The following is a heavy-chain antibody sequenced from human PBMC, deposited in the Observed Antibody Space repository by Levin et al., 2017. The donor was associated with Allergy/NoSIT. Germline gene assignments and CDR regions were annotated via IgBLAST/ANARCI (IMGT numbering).Heavy chain of an antibody. V-gene: IGHV3-30*18. CDR1: GFTFSSYG. CDR2: ISYDGSNK. D-gene: IGHD6-19*01. CDR3: AKEVPPYSSGWYADPDDAFDI. Sequence: GGSLRLSCAASGFTFSSYGMHWVRQAPGKGLEWVAVISYDGSNKYYADSVKGRFTISRDNSKNTLYLQMNSLRAEDTAVYYWAKEVPPYSSGWYADPDDAFDIWGQGTMVTVSS. J-gene: IGHJ3*02.